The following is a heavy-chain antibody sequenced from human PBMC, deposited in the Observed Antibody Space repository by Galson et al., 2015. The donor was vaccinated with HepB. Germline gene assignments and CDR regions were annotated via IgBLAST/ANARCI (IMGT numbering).Heavy chain of an antibody. D-gene: IGHD3-9*01. CDR1: GYTFTSYG. CDR3: ARTRYFDWSVLPWANNDAFDI. CDR2: ISAYNGNT. V-gene: IGHV1-18*01. J-gene: IGHJ3*02. Sequence: SVKVSCKASGYTFTSYGISWVRQAPGQGLEWMGWISAYNGNTNYAQKLQGRVTMTTDTSTSTAYMELRSLRSDDTAVYYCARTRYFDWSVLPWANNDAFDIWGQGTIVTVSS.